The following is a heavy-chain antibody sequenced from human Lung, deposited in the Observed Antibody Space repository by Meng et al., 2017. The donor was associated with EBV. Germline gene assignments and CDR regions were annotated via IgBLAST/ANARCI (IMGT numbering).Heavy chain of an antibody. Sequence: QVQLHHSGPGLVNPSPTLSLTCVISGDSFSSSSAAWTWIRQSPSRGLEWLGRTYYRSKWYNDYAVFVKSRITINPDTSKNQFSLQLNSVTPEDTAVYYCARGATSVFDLWGRGTLVTVSS. J-gene: IGHJ2*01. CDR2: TYYRSKWYN. CDR3: ARGATSVFDL. CDR1: GDSFSSSSAA. V-gene: IGHV6-1*01.